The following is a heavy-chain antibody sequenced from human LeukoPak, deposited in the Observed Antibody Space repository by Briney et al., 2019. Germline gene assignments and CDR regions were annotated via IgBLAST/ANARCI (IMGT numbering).Heavy chain of an antibody. CDR2: INHSGST. Sequence: SETLSLTCAVYGGSFSGYYWSWIRQPPGKGLEWIGEINHSGSTNSNPSLKSRVTISGDTSKNQFSLKLRSVTAADTAVYYCARHGILRTKTFDYWGQGTLVTVSS. J-gene: IGHJ4*02. D-gene: IGHD1-14*01. V-gene: IGHV4-34*01. CDR1: GGSFSGYY. CDR3: ARHGILRTKTFDY.